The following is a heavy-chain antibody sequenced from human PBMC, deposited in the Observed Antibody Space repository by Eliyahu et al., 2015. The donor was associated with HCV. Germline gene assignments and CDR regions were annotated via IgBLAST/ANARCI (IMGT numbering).Heavy chain of an antibody. V-gene: IGHV3-53*01. J-gene: IGHJ4*02. CDR3: ARGGVEMATIFTGGYYFDY. Sequence: EVQLVESGGGLIQPGGSLRLSCAASGFTVSXXYMXWVRQAPGKGLEWVSVIYSGGSTYYADSVKGRFTISRDNSKNTLYLQMNSLRAEDTAVYYCARGGVEMATIFTGGYYFDYWGQGTLVTVSS. CDR2: IYSGGST. D-gene: IGHD5-24*01. CDR1: GFTVSXXY.